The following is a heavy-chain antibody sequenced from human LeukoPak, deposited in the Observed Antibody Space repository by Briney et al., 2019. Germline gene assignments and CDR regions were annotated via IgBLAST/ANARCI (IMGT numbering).Heavy chain of an antibody. CDR1: GFTFSSYA. CDR3: ARGGPGFDY. J-gene: IGHJ4*02. Sequence: GGSLRLSCAASGFTFSSYAMSWVRQAPGKGLEWVSSISSSSSYIYYADSVKGRFTISRDNAKNSLYLQMNSLRAEDTAVYYCARGGPGFDYWGQGTLVTVSS. V-gene: IGHV3-21*04. CDR2: ISSSSSYI.